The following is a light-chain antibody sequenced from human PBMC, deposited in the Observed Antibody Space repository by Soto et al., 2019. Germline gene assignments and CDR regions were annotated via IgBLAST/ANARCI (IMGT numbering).Light chain of an antibody. CDR1: TSNIGNNY. Sequence: QSVLTQPPSVSADPGQKVTISCSGSTSNIGNNYVSWYQQLPARAPKLLIYDNDKRPSGIPDRFSGSESGTSATLGITGLQAGDEAAYYCGTWDNSLSGINLVFGGGTKLTVL. CDR2: DND. V-gene: IGLV1-51*01. CDR3: GTWDNSLSGINLV. J-gene: IGLJ3*02.